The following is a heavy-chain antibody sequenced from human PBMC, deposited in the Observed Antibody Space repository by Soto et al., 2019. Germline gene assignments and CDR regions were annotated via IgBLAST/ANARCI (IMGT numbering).Heavy chain of an antibody. Sequence: EVQLVASGGGLVRPGGSLRLSCAASGFTFSSYAMNWLRQAPGKGLEWVSSIGTNSEYIFYAESVKGRFTISRDNAENSLYLQMSSLRGEDTAVYYCARVHDSTTHPLFYMEVWGQGTTVTVSS. CDR2: IGTNSEYI. CDR3: ARVHDSTTHPLFYMEV. J-gene: IGHJ6*03. D-gene: IGHD3-22*01. CDR1: GFTFSSYA. V-gene: IGHV3-21*02.